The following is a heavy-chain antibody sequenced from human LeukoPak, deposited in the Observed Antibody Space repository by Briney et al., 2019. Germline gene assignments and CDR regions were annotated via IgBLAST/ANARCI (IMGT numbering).Heavy chain of an antibody. D-gene: IGHD1-7*01. V-gene: IGHV1-2*03. CDR1: GLTFTNDY. CDR2: FNPNNGIT. CDR3: ARKGVSNYVFVH. Sequence: VASVKVSCKASGLTFTNDYIHWVPQGPGHGLEWMGWFNPNNGITNFAKNFQGRVTLTMDTSITTLYMEVSRLRLDDTAIYYCARKGVSNYVFVHWGQGTLVTVSS. J-gene: IGHJ5*02.